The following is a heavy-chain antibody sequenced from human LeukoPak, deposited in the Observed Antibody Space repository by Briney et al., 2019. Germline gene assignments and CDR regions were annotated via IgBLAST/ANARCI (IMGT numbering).Heavy chain of an antibody. J-gene: IGHJ4*02. V-gene: IGHV3-23*01. CDR2: ISGSGGST. Sequence: GGSLRLSCAASGFTFSPYWMSWVRQGPGKGLEWVSAISGSGGSTYYADSVKGRFTISRDNSKNTLYLQMNSLRAEDTAVYYCATSSGWYSAYWGQGTLVTVSS. CDR3: ATSSGWYSAY. CDR1: GFTFSPYW. D-gene: IGHD6-19*01.